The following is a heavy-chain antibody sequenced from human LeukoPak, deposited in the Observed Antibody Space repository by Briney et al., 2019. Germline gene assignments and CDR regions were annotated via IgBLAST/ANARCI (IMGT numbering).Heavy chain of an antibody. J-gene: IGHJ4*02. V-gene: IGHV1-2*02. CDR1: GYTFTGYY. CDR3: AKGPNFDS. Sequence: GASVKVSCKASGYTFTGYYMHWVRQAPGQGLEWMGWINPNSGGTNYAQKFQGRVTMTRDMSTTTVYLELSSLRSDDTAVYYCAKGPNFDSWGQGTLVTVSS. CDR2: INPNSGGT.